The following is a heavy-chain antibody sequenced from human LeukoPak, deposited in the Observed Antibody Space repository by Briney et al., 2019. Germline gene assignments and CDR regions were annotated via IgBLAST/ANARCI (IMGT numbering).Heavy chain of an antibody. CDR1: GGSISSSRYY. V-gene: IGHV4-39*01. Sequence: SETLSLTCTVSGGSISSSRYYWGWIRQPPGKGLERIGTFYYTGSTYYTPSLKSRVTISVDTSESQFSLKLSSVTAADTAVYYCARLGPEGPFDYWSQGTLVTVSS. CDR3: ARLGPEGPFDY. D-gene: IGHD1-14*01. CDR2: FYYTGST. J-gene: IGHJ4*02.